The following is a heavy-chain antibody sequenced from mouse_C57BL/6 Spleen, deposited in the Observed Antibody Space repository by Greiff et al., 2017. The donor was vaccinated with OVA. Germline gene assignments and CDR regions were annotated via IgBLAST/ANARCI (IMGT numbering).Heavy chain of an antibody. CDR3: ARDYYGSFYAMDY. CDR1: GYTFTSYW. D-gene: IGHD1-1*01. CDR2: INPSNGGT. V-gene: IGHV1-53*01. Sequence: QVQLQQPGTELVKPGASVKLSCKASGYTFTSYWMHWVKQRPGQGLEWIGNINPSNGGTNYNEKFKSKATLTVDKSSRTAYMQLSSLTAEDSAVYYCARDYYGSFYAMDYWGQGTSVTVSS. J-gene: IGHJ4*01.